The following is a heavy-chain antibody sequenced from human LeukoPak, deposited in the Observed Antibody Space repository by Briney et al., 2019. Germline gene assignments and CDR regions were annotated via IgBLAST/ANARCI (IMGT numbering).Heavy chain of an antibody. Sequence: ASVKVSCKASGYTFTTNDINWVRQATGQGPEWMGWMNPNSGNTGYAQKFQGRITMTRNTSISTAYMELRSLRSEDTAVYYCARGREYSTGPEFDYWGQGTLVPVSS. CDR2: MNPNSGNT. J-gene: IGHJ4*02. D-gene: IGHD2-8*02. V-gene: IGHV1-8*01. CDR3: ARGREYSTGPEFDY. CDR1: GYTFTTND.